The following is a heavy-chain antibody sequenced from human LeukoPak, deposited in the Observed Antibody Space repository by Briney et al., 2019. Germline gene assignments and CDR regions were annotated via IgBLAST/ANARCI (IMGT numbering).Heavy chain of an antibody. CDR1: GYTFTSYD. D-gene: IGHD3-22*01. CDR2: MNPNSGNT. CDR3: ARDSLSSNWFDP. J-gene: IGHJ5*02. Sequence: ASVKVSCKASGYTFTSYDINWVRQATGQGLEWMGWMNPNSGNTGYAQKLQGRVTMTTDTSTSTAYMELRSLRSDDTAVYHCARDSLSSNWFDPWGQGTLVTVSS. V-gene: IGHV1-8*01.